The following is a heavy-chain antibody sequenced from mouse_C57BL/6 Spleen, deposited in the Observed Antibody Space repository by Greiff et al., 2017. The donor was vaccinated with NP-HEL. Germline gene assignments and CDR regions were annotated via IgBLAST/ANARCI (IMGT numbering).Heavy chain of an antibody. D-gene: IGHD1-1*01. CDR1: GYTFTSYW. Sequence: QVQLKQSGAELVKPGASVKLSCKASGYTFTSYWMHWVKQRPGQGLEWIGMIHPNSGSTNYNEKFKSKATLTVDKSSSTAYMQLSSLTSEDSAVYYCARKAYYGSSPYFDYWGQGTTLTVSS. CDR3: ARKAYYGSSPYFDY. CDR2: IHPNSGST. J-gene: IGHJ2*01. V-gene: IGHV1-64*01.